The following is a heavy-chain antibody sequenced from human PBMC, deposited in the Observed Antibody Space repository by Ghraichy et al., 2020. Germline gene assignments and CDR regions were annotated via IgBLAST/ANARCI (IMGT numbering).Heavy chain of an antibody. CDR2: INGNANAI. J-gene: IGHJ4*02. CDR3: ARDKSTFYTSDY. D-gene: IGHD2-2*02. V-gene: IGHV3-48*04. CDR1: GFTFRSYS. Sequence: GGSLRLSCAASGFTFRSYSMNWVRQAPGKGLEWISYINGNANAIYYADSVKGRFTISRDNAKTSLFLQMNSLRAEETAVYYCARDKSTFYTSDYWGQGTLVTVSS.